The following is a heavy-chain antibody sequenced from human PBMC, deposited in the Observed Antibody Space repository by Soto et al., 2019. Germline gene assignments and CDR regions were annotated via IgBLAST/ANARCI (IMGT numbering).Heavy chain of an antibody. Sequence: EVQLVESGGGLIQPGGSLRLSCAVSGFTVSNNYMSWVRQAPGKGLEGVSVIYSGGYTAYGDSVKGRFTISRDNSKKPLFLKRKCRGADATAVYYCARPAGGGGYWGQGTLVTVSS. CDR2: IYSGGYT. CDR3: ARPAGGGGY. J-gene: IGHJ4*02. CDR1: GFTVSNNY. V-gene: IGHV3-53*01. D-gene: IGHD3-10*01.